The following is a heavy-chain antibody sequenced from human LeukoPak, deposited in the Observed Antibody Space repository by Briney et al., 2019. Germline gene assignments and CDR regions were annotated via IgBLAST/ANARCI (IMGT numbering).Heavy chain of an antibody. Sequence: SETLSLTCTVSGGSISSHYWSWIRQPPGKGLEWIGYIYYSGSTNYNPSLKSRVTISVDTSKNQFSLKLSSVTAADTAVYYCARDFNWNPGWFVPWGQGTLVTVSS. CDR1: GGSISSHY. V-gene: IGHV4-59*11. CDR3: ARDFNWNPGWFVP. CDR2: IYYSGST. D-gene: IGHD1-20*01. J-gene: IGHJ5*02.